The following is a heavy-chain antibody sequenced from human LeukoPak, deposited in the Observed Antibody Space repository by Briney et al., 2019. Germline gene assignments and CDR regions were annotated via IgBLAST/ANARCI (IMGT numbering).Heavy chain of an antibody. CDR3: ARRSQSGNYDWFDP. CDR1: GVSIISSIYY. D-gene: IGHD1-26*01. V-gene: IGHV4-39*01. Sequence: PSETLSLTCTVSGVSIISSIYYWGWIRQPPGQGLEWIGSVYYTGSTYYNPSLKSRVTISVDTSNNQFSLKLSSVTATDTAVYYCARRSQSGNYDWFDPWGQGTLVTVSS. J-gene: IGHJ5*02. CDR2: VYYTGST.